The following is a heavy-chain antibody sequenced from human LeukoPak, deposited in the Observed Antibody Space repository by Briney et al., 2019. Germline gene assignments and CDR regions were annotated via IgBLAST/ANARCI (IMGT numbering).Heavy chain of an antibody. D-gene: IGHD2-21*02. CDR1: GFTFSNAW. V-gene: IGHV3-15*01. CDR3: TTHLAISRIVGMVTAGFDY. J-gene: IGHJ4*02. Sequence: PGGSLRLSCAASGFTFSNAWMSWVRQAPGKGLEWVGRIKSKTDGETTDYAAPVKGRFTISRDDSKNTLYLQMNSLKTEDTAVYYCTTHLAISRIVGMVTAGFDYWGQGTLVTVSS. CDR2: IKSKTDGETT.